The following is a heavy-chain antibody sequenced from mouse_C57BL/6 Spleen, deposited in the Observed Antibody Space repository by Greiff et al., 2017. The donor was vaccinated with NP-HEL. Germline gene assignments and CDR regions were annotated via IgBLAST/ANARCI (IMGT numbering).Heavy chain of an antibody. CDR3: ARAWGYYYFDD. J-gene: IGHJ2*01. V-gene: IGHV1-26*01. Sequence: EVQLQQSGPELVKPGASVKISCKASGYTFTDYYMNWVKQSHGKSLEWIGDINPNNGGTSYNQKFKGKATLTVDKSSSTAYMELRSLTSEDSAVYYCARAWGYYYFDDWGQGTTLTVSS. CDR2: INPNNGGT. D-gene: IGHD2-14*01. CDR1: GYTFTDYY.